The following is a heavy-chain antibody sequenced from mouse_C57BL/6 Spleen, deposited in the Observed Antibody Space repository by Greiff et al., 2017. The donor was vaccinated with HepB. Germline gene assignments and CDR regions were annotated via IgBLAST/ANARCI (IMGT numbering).Heavy chain of an antibody. Sequence: QVQLQQPGAELVRPGTSVKLSCKASGYTFNSYWMHWVKQRPGQGLEWIGVIDPSDSYTNYNQKFKGKATLTVDTSSSTAYMQLSSLTSEDSAVYYCAPTAPGYAMDYWGQGTSVTVSS. CDR3: APTAPGYAMDY. CDR2: IDPSDSYT. D-gene: IGHD3-1*01. V-gene: IGHV1-59*01. CDR1: GYTFNSYW. J-gene: IGHJ4*01.